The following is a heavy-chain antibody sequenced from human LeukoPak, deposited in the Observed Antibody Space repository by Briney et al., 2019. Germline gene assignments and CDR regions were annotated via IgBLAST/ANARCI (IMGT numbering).Heavy chain of an antibody. J-gene: IGHJ5*02. V-gene: IGHV3-48*03. Sequence: GGSLRLSCAASGFTFSTYEMNWVRRAPGKGLEWVSYISSSGSTIYYADSVKGRFTISRDNAKNSLYLQMNSLRAEDTAVYYCARGPLHVVVPAATWFDPWGQGILVTVSS. CDR1: GFTFSTYE. D-gene: IGHD2-2*01. CDR2: ISSSGSTI. CDR3: ARGPLHVVVPAATWFDP.